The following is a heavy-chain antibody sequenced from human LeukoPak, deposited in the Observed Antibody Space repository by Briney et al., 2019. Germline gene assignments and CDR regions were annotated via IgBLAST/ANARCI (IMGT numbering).Heavy chain of an antibody. V-gene: IGHV4-4*07. CDR2: IYTSGST. J-gene: IGHJ4*02. D-gene: IGHD3-3*01. Sequence: SETLSLTCTVSGGSISSYYWSWIRQPAGKGLEWIGRIYTSGSTNYNPSLKSRVTISVDTSKNQFSLKLSSVTAADTAVYYCARLKTYYDFWSGYPDYWGQGTLVTVSS. CDR3: ARLKTYYDFWSGYPDY. CDR1: GGSISSYY.